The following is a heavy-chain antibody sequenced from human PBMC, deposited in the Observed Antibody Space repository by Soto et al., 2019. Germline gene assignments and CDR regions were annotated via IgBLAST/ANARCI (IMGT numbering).Heavy chain of an antibody. Sequence: QVQLQESGPGLVKPSQTLSLTCTVSGGSIRSGGYYWSWIRQHPGQGLEWIGYIYYSGSTYYNPSLKSRVTISVDTSKNQFSLKLCSVTAADTAVYYCARSIVVVPAAIEDYYYYGMDVWGQGPTVTVSS. D-gene: IGHD2-2*02. V-gene: IGHV4-31*03. CDR2: IYYSGST. J-gene: IGHJ6*02. CDR3: ARSIVVVPAAIEDYYYYGMDV. CDR1: GGSIRSGGYY.